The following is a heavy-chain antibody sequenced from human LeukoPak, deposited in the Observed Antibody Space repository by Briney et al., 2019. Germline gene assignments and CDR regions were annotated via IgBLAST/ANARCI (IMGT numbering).Heavy chain of an antibody. CDR3: ARQTGSGLFILP. CDR2: IYYSGNT. Sequence: SETLSLTCTVSGDSISTSNSYWGWIRQPPGKGLEWIGSIYYSGNTYYNASLKSQVSISIDTSKNQFSLRLTSVTAADTAVYYCARQTGSGLFILPGGQGTLVTVSS. D-gene: IGHD3/OR15-3a*01. J-gene: IGHJ4*02. V-gene: IGHV4-39*01. CDR1: GDSISTSNSY.